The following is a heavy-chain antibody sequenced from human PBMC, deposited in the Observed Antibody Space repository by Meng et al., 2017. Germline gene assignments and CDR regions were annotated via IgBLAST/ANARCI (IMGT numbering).Heavy chain of an antibody. CDR1: GFTFSNAW. V-gene: IGHV3-15*01. CDR3: TTNGVAAAGTFRGMDV. D-gene: IGHD6-13*01. J-gene: IGHJ6*02. CDR2: IKSKTDGGTT. Sequence: GESLKISCAASGFTFSNAWMSWVRQAPGKGLEWVGRIKSKTDGGTTDYAAPVKGRFTISRDDSKNTLYLQMNSLKTEDTAVYYCTTNGVAAAGTFRGMDVWGQGTTVTVSS.